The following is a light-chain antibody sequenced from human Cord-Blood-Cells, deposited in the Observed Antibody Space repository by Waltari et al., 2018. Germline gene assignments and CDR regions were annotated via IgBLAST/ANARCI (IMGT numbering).Light chain of an antibody. CDR1: QSVSSSY. CDR2: GAS. CDR3: QQYGSSPPT. J-gene: IGKJ1*01. V-gene: IGKV3-20*01. Sequence: EIVLTQSPGTLSLSPGERATLSCRASQSVSSSYLAWYQQKPGQAPRLLIHGASSRATGIPDRVSGSVSGTDFTLTISRLEPEDFAVYYCQQYGSSPPTFGQGTKVEIK.